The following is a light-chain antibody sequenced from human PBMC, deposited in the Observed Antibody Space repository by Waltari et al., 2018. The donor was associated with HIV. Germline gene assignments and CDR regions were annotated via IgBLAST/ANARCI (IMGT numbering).Light chain of an antibody. J-gene: IGLJ2*01. CDR1: RNDIGTYKY. Sequence: PGQSITISCTGSRNDIGTYKYVSWYQQHPGKAPKVLIYEVTNRPSGVSDRFSGSKSGNTASLVISGLQTDDEADYYCSSYTSSTTVIFGGGTKLTVL. CDR3: SSYTSSTTVI. CDR2: EVT. V-gene: IGLV2-14*01.